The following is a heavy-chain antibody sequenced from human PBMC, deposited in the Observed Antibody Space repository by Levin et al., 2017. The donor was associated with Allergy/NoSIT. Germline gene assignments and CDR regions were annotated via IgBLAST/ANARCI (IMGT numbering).Heavy chain of an antibody. J-gene: IGHJ4*02. CDR1: GFTFSSYA. D-gene: IGHD4-17*01. Sequence: PGGSLRLSCAASGFTFSSYAMAWVRQVPGKGLEGVSGISGSGGGTYYADSVRGRFTISRDNSKNTLYLQMNSLRAEDTAIYYCAKSGGITVTDYYFDYWGQGTLVTVSS. V-gene: IGHV3-23*01. CDR2: ISGSGGGT. CDR3: AKSGGITVTDYYFDY.